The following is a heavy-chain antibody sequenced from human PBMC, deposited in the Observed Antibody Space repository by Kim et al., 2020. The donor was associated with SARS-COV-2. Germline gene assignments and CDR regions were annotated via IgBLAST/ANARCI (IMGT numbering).Heavy chain of an antibody. J-gene: IGHJ4*02. CDR3: ASYPYDSSGYYHFDY. V-gene: IGHV1-69*01. Sequence: QKFQGRVTITADESTSTAYMELSSLRSEDTAVYYCASYPYDSSGYYHFDYWGQGTLVTVSS. D-gene: IGHD3-22*01.